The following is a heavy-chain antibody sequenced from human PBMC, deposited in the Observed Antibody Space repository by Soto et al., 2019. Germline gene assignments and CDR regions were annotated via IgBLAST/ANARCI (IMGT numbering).Heavy chain of an antibody. D-gene: IGHD3-3*01. CDR3: ARDSHDFWSGYYPLDY. CDR1: GFTFSSYE. J-gene: IGHJ4*02. Sequence: GGSLRLSCAASGFTFSSYEMNWVRQAPGKGLEWVSYISSSGSTIYYADSVKGRFTISRDNAKNSLYLQMNSLRAEDTAVYYCARDSHDFWSGYYPLDYWGQGTLVTVSS. CDR2: ISSSGSTI. V-gene: IGHV3-48*03.